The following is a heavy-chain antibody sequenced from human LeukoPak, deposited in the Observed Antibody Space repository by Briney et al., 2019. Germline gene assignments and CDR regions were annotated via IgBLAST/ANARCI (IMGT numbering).Heavy chain of an antibody. CDR3: ARDAWLVGTTNLSYFDY. CDR1: GYSFTDYY. Sequence: ASVKVSCKASGYSFTDYYMHWVRQAPGQGLEWMGWINPNSGDTNYAQKFQGRVTMTRDPSTSTAYMALTRLRSDDTAVYYCARDAWLVGTTNLSYFDYWGQGTLVPVSS. J-gene: IGHJ4*02. CDR2: INPNSGDT. V-gene: IGHV1-2*02. D-gene: IGHD1-26*01.